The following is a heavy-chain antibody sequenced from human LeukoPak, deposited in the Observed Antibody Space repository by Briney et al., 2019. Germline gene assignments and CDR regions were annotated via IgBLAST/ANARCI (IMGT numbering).Heavy chain of an antibody. CDR3: ARGPYSYGSSGAFDI. J-gene: IGHJ3*02. CDR1: GDSISSGDYY. Sequence: PSETLSLTCTVSGDSISSGDYYWSWIRQPAGKGLEWIGRISSSGSTNYNPSLKSRVTISVDTSKNQFSLKLSSVTAADTAVHFCARGPYSYGSSGAFDIWGQGTMVTVSS. CDR2: ISSSGST. V-gene: IGHV4-61*02. D-gene: IGHD3-22*01.